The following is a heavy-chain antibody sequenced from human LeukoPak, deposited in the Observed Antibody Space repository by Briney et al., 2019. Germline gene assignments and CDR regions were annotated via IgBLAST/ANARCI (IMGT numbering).Heavy chain of an antibody. J-gene: IGHJ3*02. CDR3: ARGYDPSRDAFDI. V-gene: IGHV4-61*02. CDR2: IYASGST. CDR1: GGSISSGSYY. Sequence: SSETLSLTCTVSGGSISSGSYYWSWIRQPAGKGLEWIGRIYASGSTNYNPSLKSRVTISVDMSKNQFSLKLSSVTAADTAVYYCARGYDPSRDAFDIWAQGTMVTVSS. D-gene: IGHD3-22*01.